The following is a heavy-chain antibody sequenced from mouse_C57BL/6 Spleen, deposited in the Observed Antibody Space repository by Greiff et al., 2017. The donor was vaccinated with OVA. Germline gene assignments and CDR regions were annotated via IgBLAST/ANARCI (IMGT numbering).Heavy chain of an antibody. D-gene: IGHD4-1*01. CDR3: TTGTEYFDY. CDR2: IDPETGGT. Sequence: VQLQQSGAELVRPGASVTLSCKASGYTFTDYEMHWVKQTPVHGLEWIGAIDPETGGTAYNQKFKGKAILTADKSSSTAYMELRSLTSEDSAVYYCTTGTEYFDYWGQGTTLTVSS. CDR1: GYTFTDYE. J-gene: IGHJ2*01. V-gene: IGHV1-15*01.